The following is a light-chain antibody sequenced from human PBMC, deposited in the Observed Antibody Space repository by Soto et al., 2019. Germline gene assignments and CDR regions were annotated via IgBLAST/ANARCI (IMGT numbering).Light chain of an antibody. CDR3: QLINSF. Sequence: DIQLTQSPSLLSASVGDRVTITCRASQTISKFLSWYQQKPGKAPKLLIYAASTLQDGVPSRFSGSGPGTEFTLTISSLQPEDFATYYCQLINSFFGGGTRVEI. CDR1: QTISKF. J-gene: IGKJ4*01. V-gene: IGKV1-9*01. CDR2: AAS.